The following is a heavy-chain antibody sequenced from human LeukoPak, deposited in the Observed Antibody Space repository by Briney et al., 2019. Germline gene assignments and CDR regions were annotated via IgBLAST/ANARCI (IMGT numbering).Heavy chain of an antibody. Sequence: PGGSLRLSCAASGFTFSIYDMHWVRQAPGKGLVWVSRINGDGSRTNYADSVEGRFTISRDNAKNTVYLQMNSLRAEDTAVYYCARGATYAYYFDYWGQGILVTVSS. V-gene: IGHV3-74*01. D-gene: IGHD4-17*01. J-gene: IGHJ4*02. CDR3: ARGATYAYYFDY. CDR2: INGDGSRT. CDR1: GFTFSIYD.